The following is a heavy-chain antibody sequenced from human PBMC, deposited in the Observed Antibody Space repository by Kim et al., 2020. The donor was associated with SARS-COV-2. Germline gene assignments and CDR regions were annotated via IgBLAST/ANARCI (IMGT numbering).Heavy chain of an antibody. J-gene: IGHJ6*01. V-gene: IGHV3-30*04. CDR2: ISYDGSNK. D-gene: IGHD3-16*01. Sequence: GGSLRLSCAASGFTFSSYAMHWVRQAPGKGLEWVAVISYDGSNKYYADSVKGRFTISRDNSKNTLYLQMNSLRAEDTAVYYCARGPMITFGGVTNYYYYG. CDR1: GFTFSSYA. CDR3: ARGPMITFGGVTNYYYYG.